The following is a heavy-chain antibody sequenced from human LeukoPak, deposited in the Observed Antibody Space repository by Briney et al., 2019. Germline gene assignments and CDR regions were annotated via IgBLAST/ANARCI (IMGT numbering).Heavy chain of an antibody. CDR2: ISGSGGST. CDR3: AKNNPMIVVSFDY. D-gene: IGHD3-22*01. J-gene: IGHJ4*02. V-gene: IGHV3-23*01. CDR1: GFTFSSYA. Sequence: GGSLRLSCAAPGFTFSSYAMSWVRQAPGKGLEWVSAISGSGGSTYYADSVKGRFTISRVNSKNTLYLQMNSLRAEDTAVYYCAKNNPMIVVSFDYWGQGTLVTVSS.